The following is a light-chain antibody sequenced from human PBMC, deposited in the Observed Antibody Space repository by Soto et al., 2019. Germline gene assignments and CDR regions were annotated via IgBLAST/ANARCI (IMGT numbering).Light chain of an antibody. CDR3: QQYGSSPWT. J-gene: IGKJ1*01. CDR2: GAS. V-gene: IGKV3-20*01. Sequence: EIVLTQSPGTLSLSPGERATLSCRASQSVSSSYLAWYQQKPGQAPRPRIYGASSRAIGIPDRFSGSGSGTDFNLTISRREPEEIAVYYCQQYGSSPWTFGQGKKVEIK. CDR1: QSVSSSY.